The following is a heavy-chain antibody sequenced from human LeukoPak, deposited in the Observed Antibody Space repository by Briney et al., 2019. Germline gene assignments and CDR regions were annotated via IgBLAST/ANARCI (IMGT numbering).Heavy chain of an antibody. D-gene: IGHD3-22*01. CDR2: IKQDGSEK. CDR1: GFTFSSYW. V-gene: IGHV3-7*01. J-gene: IGHJ3*02. Sequence: GGSLRLSCAASGFTFSSYWMSWVRQAPGKGREWVANIKQDGSEKYYVDSVKGRFTISTDNAKNSLYLQMNSLRAEDTAVYYCAKCYYDSSGPTASHAFDIWGQGTMVTVSS. CDR3: AKCYYDSSGPTASHAFDI.